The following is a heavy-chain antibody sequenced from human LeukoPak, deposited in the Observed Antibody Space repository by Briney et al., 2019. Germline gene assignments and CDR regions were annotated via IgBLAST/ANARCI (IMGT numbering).Heavy chain of an antibody. J-gene: IGHJ4*02. Sequence: SETLSLTCTVSGGSISSSSYYWGWIRQPPGKGLEWLGSIYYSASTYYNPSPKSRVTISVDTSKNQFSLKLSSVTAADTAVYYCARGPTRNYFDYWGQGTLVTVSS. CDR3: ARGPTRNYFDY. CDR1: GGSISSSSYY. CDR2: IYYSAST. V-gene: IGHV4-39*01.